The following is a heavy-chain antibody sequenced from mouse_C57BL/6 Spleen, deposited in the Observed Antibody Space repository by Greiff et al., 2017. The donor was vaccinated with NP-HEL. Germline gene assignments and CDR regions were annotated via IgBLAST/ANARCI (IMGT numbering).Heavy chain of an antibody. V-gene: IGHV1-82*01. D-gene: IGHD5-1-1*01. CDR2: IYPGDGDT. CDR3: ARSQIPHAMDY. Sequence: VQLQQSGPELVKPGASVKISCKASGYAFSSSWMNWVKQRPGKGLEWIGRIYPGDGDTNYNGKFKGKATLTADKSSSTAYMQLSSLTSEDSAVYFCARSQIPHAMDYWGQGTSVTVSS. J-gene: IGHJ4*01. CDR1: GYAFSSSW.